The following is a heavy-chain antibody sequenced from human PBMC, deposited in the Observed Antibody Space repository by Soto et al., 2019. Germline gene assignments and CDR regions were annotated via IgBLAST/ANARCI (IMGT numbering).Heavy chain of an antibody. Sequence: GGSQRLSCAASGFTFSSYAMSWVRQAPGKGLEWVSAISGSGGSTYYADSVKGRFTISRDNSKNTLYLQMNSLRAEDTAIYYCAKEISTTRYGDYLRGSYGMDVWGQGTTVTVSS. V-gene: IGHV3-23*01. CDR1: GFTFSSYA. CDR3: AKEISTTRYGDYLRGSYGMDV. D-gene: IGHD4-17*01. CDR2: ISGSGGST. J-gene: IGHJ6*02.